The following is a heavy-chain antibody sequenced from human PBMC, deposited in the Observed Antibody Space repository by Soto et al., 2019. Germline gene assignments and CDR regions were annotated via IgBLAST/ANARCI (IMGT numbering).Heavy chain of an antibody. J-gene: IGHJ4*02. CDR2: IRSKANSYAT. CDR3: TREGPGLSHY. CDR1: GFTFSGSA. Sequence: GGSLRLSCAASGFTFSGSAMHWVRQASGKGLEWVGRIRSKANSYATAYAASVKGRFTISRDDSKNTAYLQMNSLKTEDTAVYYCTREGPGLSHYWGQGTLVTVSS. V-gene: IGHV3-73*01.